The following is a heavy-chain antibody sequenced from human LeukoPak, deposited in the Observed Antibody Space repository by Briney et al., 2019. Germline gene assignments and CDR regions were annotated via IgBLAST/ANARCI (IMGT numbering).Heavy chain of an antibody. Sequence: GGSLRLSCAASGFTFSSYWMHWVRHAPGKGLVWVSRINSDGSSTSYAGSVKGRFTISRDNAKNTLYLQMNSLRAEDTAVYYCARDLGLKEFDYWGQGTLVTVSS. V-gene: IGHV3-74*01. CDR2: INSDGSST. J-gene: IGHJ4*02. CDR3: ARDLGLKEFDY. D-gene: IGHD6-19*01. CDR1: GFTFSSYW.